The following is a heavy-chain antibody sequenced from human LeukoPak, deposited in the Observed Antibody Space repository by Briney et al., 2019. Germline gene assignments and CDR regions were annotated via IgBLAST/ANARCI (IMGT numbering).Heavy chain of an antibody. D-gene: IGHD3-10*01. J-gene: IGHJ6*02. CDR3: ARAYYYGSGSYFFYYYYGMDV. V-gene: IGHV4-59*01. Sequence: KPSGTPFLTFAVYGGSFSGYYWSWIRPPPREGLGGVGGIYFSGRTNYNPSLKSRVTISVDTSKNQFSLKLSSVTAADTAVYYCARAYYYGSGSYFFYYYYGMDVWGQGTTVTVSS. CDR1: GGSFSGYY. CDR2: IYFSGRT.